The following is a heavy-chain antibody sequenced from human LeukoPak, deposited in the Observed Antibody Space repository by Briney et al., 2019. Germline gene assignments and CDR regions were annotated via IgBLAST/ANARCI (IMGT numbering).Heavy chain of an antibody. CDR2: IVVGSGNT. D-gene: IGHD4-11*01. V-gene: IGHV1-58*01. J-gene: IGHJ6*03. CDR3: AADSPDYSNLPVDYYYYMDV. CDR1: GFTFTSSA. Sequence: GTSVKVSCKASGFTFTSSAVQWVRQARGQRLEWIGWIVVGSGNTNYAQKFQERVTITRDMSTSTAYMELSSLRSEDTAVYYCAADSPDYSNLPVDYYYYMDVWGKGTTVTVSS.